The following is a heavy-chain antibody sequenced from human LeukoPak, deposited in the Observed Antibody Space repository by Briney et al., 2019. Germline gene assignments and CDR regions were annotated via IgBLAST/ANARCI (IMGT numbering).Heavy chain of an antibody. V-gene: IGHV3-48*01. CDR2: ISSSSSTI. CDR3: ARFNHVLRYFDWLYYLDY. J-gene: IGHJ4*02. D-gene: IGHD3-9*01. CDR1: GFTFSSYS. Sequence: GGSLRLSCAASGFTFSSYSMNWVRQAPGKGLEWVSYISSSSSTIYYADSVKGRFTISRDNAKNSLYLQMNSLRAEDTAVYYCARFNHVLRYFDWLYYLDYWGQGTLVTVSS.